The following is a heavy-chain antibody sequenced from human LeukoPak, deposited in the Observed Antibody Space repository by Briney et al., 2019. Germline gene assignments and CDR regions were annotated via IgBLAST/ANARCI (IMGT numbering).Heavy chain of an antibody. V-gene: IGHV4-59*01. CDR1: GGSLSNYY. Sequence: SETLSLTCTVSGGSLSNYYWNWVRQPPGKGLEWIAYIYYSGSTNYNPSLKSRVTISLDTSKNQFSLKLSSVTTADTAVYYCARMPDILTGLDSWGQGTLVTVSS. D-gene: IGHD3-9*01. CDR3: ARMPDILTGLDS. J-gene: IGHJ5*01. CDR2: IYYSGST.